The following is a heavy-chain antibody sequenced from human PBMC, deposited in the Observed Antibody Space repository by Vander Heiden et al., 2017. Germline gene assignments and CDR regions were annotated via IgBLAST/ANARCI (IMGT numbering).Heavy chain of an antibody. CDR2: ISSSSSTI. Sequence: EVQLEESGGGLVQPGGSLRLSCAASGFTFSSYSLNWIRQAPGKGLEWVSYISSSSSTIYYSDTVKGRVTISRDNAKDSLFLQMNSLRDEDTGVYYCARVGSGYDLINDGFDIWGQGTMVTVSS. J-gene: IGHJ3*02. CDR1: GFTFSSYS. CDR3: ARVGSGYDLINDGFDI. V-gene: IGHV3-48*02. D-gene: IGHD5-12*01.